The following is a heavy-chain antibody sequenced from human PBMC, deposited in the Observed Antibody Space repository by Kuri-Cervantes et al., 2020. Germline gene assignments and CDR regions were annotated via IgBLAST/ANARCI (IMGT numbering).Heavy chain of an antibody. Sequence: SVKVSCKASGGTFSSYAISWVRQAPGQGLEWMGGIIPIFGTANYAQKFQGRVTITADESTSTAYMELSSLRSDDTAVYYCARGSGRASDFGVVIPLDYWGQGTLVTVSS. D-gene: IGHD3-3*01. V-gene: IGHV1-69*13. CDR2: IIPIFGTA. J-gene: IGHJ4*02. CDR1: GGTFSSYA. CDR3: ARGSGRASDFGVVIPLDY.